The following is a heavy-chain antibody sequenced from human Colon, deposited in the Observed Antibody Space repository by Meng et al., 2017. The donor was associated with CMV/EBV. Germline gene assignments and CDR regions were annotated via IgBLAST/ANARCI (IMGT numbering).Heavy chain of an antibody. CDR1: GFTFNNYA. CDR3: AKLFGMAVWCFDY. CDR2: VSKSGSMT. J-gene: IGHJ4*02. Sequence: VRGLGSGGGLVQPGGSLRLSCVGSGFTFNNYAMGWVRQAPGKGLEWVSTVSKSGSMTYYADSVKGRFTISRDNSKNTLYLQMNSLRAEDTAVYYCAKLFGMAVWCFDYWGQGTLVTVSS. V-gene: IGHV3-23*01. D-gene: IGHD3-3*01.